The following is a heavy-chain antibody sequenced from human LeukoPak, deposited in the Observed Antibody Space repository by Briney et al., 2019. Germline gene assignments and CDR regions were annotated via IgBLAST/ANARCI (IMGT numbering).Heavy chain of an antibody. CDR1: GFTFSSYG. D-gene: IGHD3-10*01. J-gene: IGHJ4*02. Sequence: PGGSLRLSCAASGFTFSSYGMSWVRQAPGKGLEWVSVISNTGGDTYYADSVKGRFAISRDNSRNTLYLQMNSLRAEDTAIYYCVPGRFRDLLPRYFDYWGQGTLVTVSS. V-gene: IGHV3-23*01. CDR2: ISNTGGDT. CDR3: VPGRFRDLLPRYFDY.